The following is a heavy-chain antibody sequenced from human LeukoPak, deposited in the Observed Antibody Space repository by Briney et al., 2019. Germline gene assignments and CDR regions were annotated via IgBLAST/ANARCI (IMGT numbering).Heavy chain of an antibody. CDR2: IQYDGSIK. CDR1: GFIFNSYG. D-gene: IGHD5-12*01. J-gene: IGHJ4*02. V-gene: IGHV3-30*02. CDR3: ARASGYDFWVDY. Sequence: GGSLRLSCAASGFIFNSYGIHWVRQAPGKGLEWVAFIQYDGSIKYYADSVKGRFTISRDNSKNTLYLQMNSLRAEDTAVYYCARASGYDFWVDYWGQGTLVTVSS.